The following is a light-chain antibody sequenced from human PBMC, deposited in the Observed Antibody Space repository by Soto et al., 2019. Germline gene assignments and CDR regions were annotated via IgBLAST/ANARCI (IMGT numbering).Light chain of an antibody. V-gene: IGLV1-40*01. CDR2: GNS. CDR1: SSNIGAGYD. Sequence: QPVLTQPPSVSGAPGQRVTISCTGSSSNIGAGYDVHWYQQLPGTAPKLLIYGNSNRPSGVPDRFSGSKSGTSASLAITGLKAEDEADYYCQSYDSSLSGWVFDGGTKLTVL. CDR3: QSYDSSLSGWV. J-gene: IGLJ3*02.